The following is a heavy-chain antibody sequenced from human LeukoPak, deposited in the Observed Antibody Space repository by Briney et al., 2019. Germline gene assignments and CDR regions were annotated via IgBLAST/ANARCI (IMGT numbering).Heavy chain of an antibody. V-gene: IGHV3-43*01. CDR1: GFNFNRYT. D-gene: IGHD3-10*02. CDR2: AGWAGGTT. Sequence: GGSLRLSCATSGFNFNRYTIHWVRQAPGKGLEWVSLAGWAGGTTFYSDSVRGRFTISRDSGRKSVYLQMNSLTTDDTAFYFCAKELDTMFFDYWGQGALVTVSS. J-gene: IGHJ4*02. CDR3: AKELDTMFFDY.